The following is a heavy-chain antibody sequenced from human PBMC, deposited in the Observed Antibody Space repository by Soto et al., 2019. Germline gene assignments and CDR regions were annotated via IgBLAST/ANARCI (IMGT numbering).Heavy chain of an antibody. CDR3: ARHLDSGTYIFDY. D-gene: IGHD1-26*01. J-gene: IGHJ4*02. CDR1: GGSITSSRYY. CDR2: IYYIGTT. V-gene: IGHV4-39*01. Sequence: SETLSLTCTVSGGSITSSRYYWGWIRQSPGKGLEWIGSIYYIGTTYYSPSLKSRVTISVDTSKNQFSLKLSSVTAADTAVYYCARHLDSGTYIFDYWGQGALVTVSS.